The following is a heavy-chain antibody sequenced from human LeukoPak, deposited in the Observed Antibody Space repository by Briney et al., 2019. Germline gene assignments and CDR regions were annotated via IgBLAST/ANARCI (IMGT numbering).Heavy chain of an antibody. J-gene: IGHJ6*03. D-gene: IGHD3-22*01. CDR2: ISAYNGNT. CDR3: ARVQYYYDSSGYFYYYYMDV. Sequence: ASVKVSCKASGYTFTSYGISWVRQAPGQGLEWMGWISAYNGNTNYAQKLQGRVTMTTDTSTSTAYMELRSLRSDDTAVYYCARVQYYYDSSGYFYYYYMDVWARGPRSPSP. V-gene: IGHV1-18*01. CDR1: GYTFTSYG.